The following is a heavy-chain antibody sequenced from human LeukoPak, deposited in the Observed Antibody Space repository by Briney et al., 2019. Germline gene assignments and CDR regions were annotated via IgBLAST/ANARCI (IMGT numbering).Heavy chain of an antibody. D-gene: IGHD1-26*01. V-gene: IGHV3-23*01. J-gene: IGHJ4*02. CDR3: AKDRDLVGATVDY. CDR2: ISGGGGST. CDR1: GFTFSSYA. Sequence: GVLRLSCAASGFTFSSYAMSWVRQAPGKGLEWVSAISGGGGSTYYADSVKGRFTISRDNSKNTLYLQMNSLRAEDTAVYYCAKDRDLVGATVDYWGQGTLVTVSS.